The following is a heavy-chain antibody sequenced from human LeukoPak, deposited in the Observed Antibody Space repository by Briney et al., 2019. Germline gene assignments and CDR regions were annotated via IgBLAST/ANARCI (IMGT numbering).Heavy chain of an antibody. Sequence: GGSLRLSCAASGFTFSSYSMNWVRQAPGKGLEWVSSISSSSSCIYYADSVKGRFTISRDNAKNSLYLQMNSLRAEDTAVYYCARDSDDYNWFDPWGQGTLVTVSS. J-gene: IGHJ5*02. D-gene: IGHD3-3*01. V-gene: IGHV3-21*01. CDR2: ISSSSSCI. CDR3: ARDSDDYNWFDP. CDR1: GFTFSSYS.